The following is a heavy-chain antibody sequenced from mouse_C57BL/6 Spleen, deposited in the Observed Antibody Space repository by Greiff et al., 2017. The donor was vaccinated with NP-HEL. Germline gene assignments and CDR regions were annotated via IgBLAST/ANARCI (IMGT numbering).Heavy chain of an antibody. Sequence: EVKLMESGGGLVKPGGSLKLSCAASGFTFSDYGMHWVRQAPEKGLEWVAYISSGSSTIYYADTVKGRITISRDNAKNTLFLQMTRLRSEDTAMYYCARTPYDGYYLYWYFDVWGTGTTVTVSS. CDR1: GFTFSDYG. CDR3: ARTPYDGYYLYWYFDV. J-gene: IGHJ1*03. D-gene: IGHD2-3*01. CDR2: ISSGSSTI. V-gene: IGHV5-17*01.